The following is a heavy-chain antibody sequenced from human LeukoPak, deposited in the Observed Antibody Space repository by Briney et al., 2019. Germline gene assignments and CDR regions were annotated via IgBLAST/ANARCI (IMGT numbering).Heavy chain of an antibody. Sequence: GGSLRLSCAASGFTFSSYSMNWVREAPGKGLEWVSSISSSSTYIYYAHSVKGRFTISRDNAKSSLYLQMNSLRAEDTAVYYCATLPPNYDSSGYSYLQDYWGQGTLVTVSS. D-gene: IGHD3-22*01. V-gene: IGHV3-21*01. J-gene: IGHJ4*02. CDR2: ISSSSTYI. CDR1: GFTFSSYS. CDR3: ATLPPNYDSSGYSYLQDY.